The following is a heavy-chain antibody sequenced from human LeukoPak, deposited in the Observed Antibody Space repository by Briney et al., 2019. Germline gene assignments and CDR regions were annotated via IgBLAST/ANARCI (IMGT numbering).Heavy chain of an antibody. J-gene: IGHJ6*02. CDR2: ISYDGSNK. CDR3: AKDAPGGGDYGIYYYYYGMDV. CDR1: GFTFSSYG. D-gene: IGHD4-17*01. V-gene: IGHV3-30*18. Sequence: PGRSLRLSCAASGFTFSSYGMHWVRQAPGKGLEWVAVISYDGSNKYYADSVKGRFTISRDNSKNTLYLQMNSLRAEDTAVYYCAKDAPGGGDYGIYYYYYGMDVWGQGTTVTVSS.